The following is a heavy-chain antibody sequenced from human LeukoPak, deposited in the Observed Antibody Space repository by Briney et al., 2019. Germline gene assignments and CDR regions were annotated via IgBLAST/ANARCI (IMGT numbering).Heavy chain of an antibody. CDR3: ARDNYYYDSSGQPDDY. CDR2: IYHSGRT. D-gene: IGHD3-22*01. J-gene: IGHJ4*02. Sequence: SETLSLTCTVSGYSISSGYYWGWIRQPPGKGLEWIGSIYHSGRTFYNPSLKSRVTISVDTSKNQFSLKLTSVTAADTAVYYCARDNYYYDSSGQPDDYWGQGTLVTVSS. V-gene: IGHV4-38-2*02. CDR1: GYSISSGYY.